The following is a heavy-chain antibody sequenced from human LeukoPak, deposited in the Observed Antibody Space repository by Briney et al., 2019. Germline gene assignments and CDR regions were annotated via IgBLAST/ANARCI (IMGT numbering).Heavy chain of an antibody. CDR3: ARHDLVPAAISYWYFDL. D-gene: IGHD2-2*01. V-gene: IGHV4-39*01. CDR2: IYYSGST. J-gene: IGHJ2*01. CDR1: GGSISSSSYY. Sequence: SETLSLTCTVSGGSISSSSYYWGWIRQPPGKGLEWIGSIYYSGSTYYNPSLKSRVTISVDTSKNQFSLKLSSVTAADTAVYYCARHDLVPAAISYWYFDLWGRGTLVTVSS.